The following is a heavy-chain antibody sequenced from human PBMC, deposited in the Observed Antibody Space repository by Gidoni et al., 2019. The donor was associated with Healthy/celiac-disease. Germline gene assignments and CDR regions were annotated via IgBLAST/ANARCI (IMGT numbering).Heavy chain of an antibody. V-gene: IGHV3-48*02. J-gene: IGHJ4*02. CDR2: SISRISTI. Sequence: AQPWGSLCFTCAAFRFTFCCFSLTRGRQATGKGLEVVSNSISRISTIYYTGSVKGRFTISRDNAKNSRYLQMNSLRDEDTAVYYCASERGYYYDSSGYLKNAHFDYWGQGTLVTVSS. CDR3: ASERGYYYDSSGYLKNAHFDY. D-gene: IGHD3-22*01. CDR1: RFTFCCFS.